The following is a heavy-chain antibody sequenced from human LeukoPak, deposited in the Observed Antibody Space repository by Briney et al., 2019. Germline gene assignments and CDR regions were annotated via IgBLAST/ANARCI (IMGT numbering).Heavy chain of an antibody. Sequence: ASVKVSCKVSGYTLTELSMHWVRQAPGKGLEWMGGFDPEDGETIYAQKFQGRVTMTEDTSTDTAYMELSSLRSEDTAVYYCATDRYGGYFDWLRAFDPWGQGTLVTVSS. J-gene: IGHJ5*02. CDR1: GYTLTELS. D-gene: IGHD3-9*01. V-gene: IGHV1-24*01. CDR2: FDPEDGET. CDR3: ATDRYGGYFDWLRAFDP.